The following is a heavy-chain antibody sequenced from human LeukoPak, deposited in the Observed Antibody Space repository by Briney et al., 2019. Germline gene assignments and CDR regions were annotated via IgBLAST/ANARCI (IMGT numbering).Heavy chain of an antibody. V-gene: IGHV3-21*04. CDR3: AKFGSEYSSGWYLFY. CDR1: GFTFSGYS. CDR2: ISSSSSYI. J-gene: IGHJ4*02. D-gene: IGHD6-19*01. Sequence: GGSLRLSCAASGFTFSGYSMNWVRQAPGKGLEWVSSISSSSSYIYYADSVKGRFTISRDNAKNTLYLQMNSLRAEDTAVYYCAKFGSEYSSGWYLFYWGQGTPVTVSS.